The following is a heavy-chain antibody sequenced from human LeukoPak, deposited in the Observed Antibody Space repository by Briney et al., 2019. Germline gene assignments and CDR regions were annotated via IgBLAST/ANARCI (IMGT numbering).Heavy chain of an antibody. Sequence: SETLSLTCTVSGGSISSSSYYWGWIRQPPGKGLEWIGSIYYSGSTYYNPSLKSRVPISVDTSKTQFSLKLSSVTAADTAVYYCATQMDTAMVFTPYFDYWGQGTLVTVSS. CDR2: IYYSGST. CDR3: ATQMDTAMVFTPYFDY. V-gene: IGHV4-39*01. J-gene: IGHJ4*02. D-gene: IGHD5-18*01. CDR1: GGSISSSSYY.